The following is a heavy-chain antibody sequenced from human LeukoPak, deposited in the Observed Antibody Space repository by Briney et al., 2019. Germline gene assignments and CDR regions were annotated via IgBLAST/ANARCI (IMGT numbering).Heavy chain of an antibody. CDR2: IHSSGST. V-gene: IGHV4-4*07. CDR3: ASTPYSGRGWHFDL. Sequence: PSETLSLTCTVSGGSISSYYWSWIRQPAGKGLEWIGRIHSSGSTYYNPSLKSRVTMSLDTSKDQLSLKLTSMTAADTAMYYCASTPYSGRGWHFDLWGRGTLVTVSS. J-gene: IGHJ2*01. CDR1: GGSISSYY. D-gene: IGHD6-25*01.